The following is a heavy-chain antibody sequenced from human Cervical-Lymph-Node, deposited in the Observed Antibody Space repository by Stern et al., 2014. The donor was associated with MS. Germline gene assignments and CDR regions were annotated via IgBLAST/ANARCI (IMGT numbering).Heavy chain of an antibody. V-gene: IGHV1-69*01. CDR1: GGTFSSYA. CDR3: ARPQTRAVVGVGGAFDP. J-gene: IGHJ5*02. D-gene: IGHD6-19*01. CDR2: IIPIFGTA. Sequence: VQLVESGAEVKKPGSSVTVSCKASGGTFSSYAISWVRHAPGPGLEWMGGIIPIFGTANYAQQVQGRVTISADESTSTVYMELSSLRSEDTAVYYWARPQTRAVVGVGGAFDPWGQGTLVTVSS.